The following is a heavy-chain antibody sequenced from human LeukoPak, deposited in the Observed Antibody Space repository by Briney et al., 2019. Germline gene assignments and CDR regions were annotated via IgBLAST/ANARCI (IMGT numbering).Heavy chain of an antibody. D-gene: IGHD3-22*01. CDR3: ARNSGYYAFDI. V-gene: IGHV3-74*01. J-gene: IGHJ3*02. CDR1: GFTFSSYW. CDR2: IYSDGSST. Sequence: PGGSLRLSCVASGFTFSSYWMHWVRQAPGKGLVWVPRIYSDGSSTSYADSVKGRFTISRDNAKNTLYLQMNSLRAEDTAVYYCARNSGYYAFDIWGQGTMVTVSP.